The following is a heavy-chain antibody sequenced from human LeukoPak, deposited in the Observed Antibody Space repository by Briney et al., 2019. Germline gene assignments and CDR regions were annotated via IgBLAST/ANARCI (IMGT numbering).Heavy chain of an antibody. CDR2: INSGGDGT. V-gene: IGHV3-23*01. J-gene: IGHJ6*02. D-gene: IGHD3-10*01. Sequence: PGASLRLSCAGSGFTFRTYAMGWVRQAPGKGLEWVSSINSGGDGTYYADSVKGRFTISRDNFKNTLYLQMNSLRAEDTAVYYCVKPPRLSIIRGEGMDVWGQGTTVTVSS. CDR1: GFTFRTYA. CDR3: VKPPRLSIIRGEGMDV.